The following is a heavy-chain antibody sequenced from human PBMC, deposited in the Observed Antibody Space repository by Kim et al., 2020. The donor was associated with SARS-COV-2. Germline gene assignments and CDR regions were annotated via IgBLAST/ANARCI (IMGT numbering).Heavy chain of an antibody. Sequence: DSVKSRFTISRDNSKNTLYLQMNSLRAEDTAVYYCANTYYYDSSGYYFDYWGQGTLVTVSS. D-gene: IGHD3-22*01. V-gene: IGHV3-30*02. CDR3: ANTYYYDSSGYYFDY. J-gene: IGHJ4*02.